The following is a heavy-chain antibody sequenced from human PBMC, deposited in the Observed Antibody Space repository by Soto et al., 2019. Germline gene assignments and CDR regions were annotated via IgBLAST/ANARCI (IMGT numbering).Heavy chain of an antibody. D-gene: IGHD6-19*01. Sequence: QVQLQESGPGLVKPSQTLSLTCTVSVGSIISGGYYWIWIRQHPGKGLEWLGYIYYSGSTYYNPSIKSRVTLSVETSKNQFSLKLSSVPAADTAVYYCASYSSQDAFDIGGQGPMVTVSS. CDR2: IYYSGST. V-gene: IGHV4-31*03. CDR1: VGSIISGGYY. CDR3: ASYSSQDAFDI. J-gene: IGHJ3*02.